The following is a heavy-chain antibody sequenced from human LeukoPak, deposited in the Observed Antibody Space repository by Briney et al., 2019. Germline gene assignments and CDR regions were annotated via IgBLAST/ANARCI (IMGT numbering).Heavy chain of an antibody. CDR1: GFTFNTYA. Sequence: PGGSLRLSCAASGFTFNTYAMTWVRQAPGKGLEWVSSISGSGTTSYYADSVKGRFTISRDNSNYTLFLQMNSLRAEDTALYYCVKDANYYDSSGYLIPFDYWGLGTLVTVSS. CDR2: ISGSGTTS. CDR3: VKDANYYDSSGYLIPFDY. D-gene: IGHD3-22*01. J-gene: IGHJ4*02. V-gene: IGHV3-23*01.